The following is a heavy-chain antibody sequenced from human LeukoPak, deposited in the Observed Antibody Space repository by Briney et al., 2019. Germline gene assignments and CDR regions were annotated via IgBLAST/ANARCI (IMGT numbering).Heavy chain of an antibody. CDR1: GGTFSSYA. Sequence: ASVKVSCKASGGTFSSYAISWVRQAPGQGLEWMGWISAYNGNTNYAQKLQGRVTMTTDTSTSTAYMELRSLRSDDTAVYYCARDLYYYDSSGYSSSVYWGQGTLVTVSS. D-gene: IGHD3-22*01. V-gene: IGHV1-18*01. CDR3: ARDLYYYDSSGYSSSVY. J-gene: IGHJ4*02. CDR2: ISAYNGNT.